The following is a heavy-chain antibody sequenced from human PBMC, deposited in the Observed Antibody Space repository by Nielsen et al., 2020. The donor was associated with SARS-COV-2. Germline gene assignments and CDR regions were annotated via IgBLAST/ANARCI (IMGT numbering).Heavy chain of an antibody. CDR2: ISAYNGNT. D-gene: IGHD2-2*01. V-gene: IGHV1-18*04. CDR1: GYTFTGYY. J-gene: IGHJ4*02. CDR3: ARVKDCSSTSCYSFDY. Sequence: ASVKVSCKASGYTFTGYYMHWVRQAPGQGLEWMGWISAYNGNTNYAQKLQGRVTITRNTSASTAYMELSSLRSEDTAVYYCARVKDCSSTSCYSFDYWGQGTLVTVSS.